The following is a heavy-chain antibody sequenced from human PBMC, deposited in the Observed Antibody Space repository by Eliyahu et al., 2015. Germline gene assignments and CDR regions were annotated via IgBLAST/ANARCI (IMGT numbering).Heavy chain of an antibody. V-gene: IGHV3-30*03. CDR1: GFXFXXXG. J-gene: IGHJ5*02. CDR2: ISYDGSNK. CDR3: ARDPRRYCSGGSCYSRWFDP. Sequence: QVQLVESGGGVVQPGRSLRLSCAASGFXFXXXGXXWVRQAPGKGLEWVAVISYDGSNKYYADSVXGRFTISRDNSKNTLYLQMNSLRAEDTAVYYCARDPRRYCSGGSCYSRWFDPWGQGTLVTVSS. D-gene: IGHD2-15*01.